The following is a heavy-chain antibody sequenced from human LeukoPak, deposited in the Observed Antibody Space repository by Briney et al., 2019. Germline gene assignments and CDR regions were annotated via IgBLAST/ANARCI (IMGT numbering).Heavy chain of an antibody. D-gene: IGHD2-15*01. CDR2: IYTSGSA. J-gene: IGHJ6*03. CDR3: ARELYCSGGSCYFSYYYYYYMDV. V-gene: IGHV4-4*07. CDR1: GGSLSSYY. Sequence: SETLSLTCTVSGGSLSSYYWSWIRQPAGKGLEWIGRIYTSGSANYNPSLKSRVTMSVDTSKNQFSLKLSSVTAADTAVYYCARELYCSGGSCYFSYYYYYYMDVWGKGTTVTISS.